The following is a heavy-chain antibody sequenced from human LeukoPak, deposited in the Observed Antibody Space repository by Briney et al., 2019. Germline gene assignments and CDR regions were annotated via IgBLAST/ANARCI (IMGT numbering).Heavy chain of an antibody. CDR2: IYYSGST. CDR1: GGSISSSSYY. CDR3: AREYGDSTTFPFDY. Sequence: SETLSLTCTVSGGSISSSSYYWGWIRQPPGKGLEWIGSIYYSGSTYYNPSLKSRVTISVDTSENQFSLKLSSVTAADTAVYYCAREYGDSTTFPFDYWGQGTLVTVSS. D-gene: IGHD4-17*01. J-gene: IGHJ4*02. V-gene: IGHV4-39*02.